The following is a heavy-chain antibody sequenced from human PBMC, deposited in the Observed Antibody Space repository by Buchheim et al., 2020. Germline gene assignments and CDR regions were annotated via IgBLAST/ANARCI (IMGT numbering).Heavy chain of an antibody. CDR3: VSYPSIISSRRSFDY. V-gene: IGHV3-11*01. J-gene: IGHJ4*02. Sequence: QVQLVESGGGLVKPGGSLRLSCAASGFTFSDYYMSWIRQAPGKGLEWVSYISNTETIIYYADSVKGRFTISRDNAKNSLYLQMNSLRAEDTAVYYCVSYPSIISSRRSFDYWGQGTL. CDR2: ISNTETII. CDR1: GFTFSDYY. D-gene: IGHD5-24*01.